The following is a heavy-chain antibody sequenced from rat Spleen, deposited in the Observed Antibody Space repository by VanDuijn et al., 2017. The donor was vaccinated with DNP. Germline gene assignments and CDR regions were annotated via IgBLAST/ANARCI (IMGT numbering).Heavy chain of an antibody. CDR1: GFNFKDSW. J-gene: IGHJ2*01. V-gene: IGHV4-2*01. CDR3: AREIPPVDY. D-gene: IGHD1-4*01. CDR2: INKDGTIT. Sequence: EVNLVESGGGLVQPGKSLKVSCVTSGFNFKDSWMGWVRQAPGKGLEWIGEINKDGTITSNSPSLRDKFTISRDNAQNTLYLQISKLGSEDTASYYCAREIPPVDYWVQGVMVTVSS.